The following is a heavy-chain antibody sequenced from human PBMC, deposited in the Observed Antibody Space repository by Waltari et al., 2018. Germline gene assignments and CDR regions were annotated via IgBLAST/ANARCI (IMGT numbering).Heavy chain of an antibody. V-gene: IGHV4-39*01. J-gene: IGHJ3*01. CDR2: SAYAGTT. Sequence: RQPPGQGLGWIGTSAYAGTTYTNPSLRSRLTMSRDTSKNQLSLTLGSTTAADTAVYYCATYIGASVGTAAFDVWGQGTMVTVSS. CDR3: ATYIGASVGTAAFDV. D-gene: IGHD5-12*01.